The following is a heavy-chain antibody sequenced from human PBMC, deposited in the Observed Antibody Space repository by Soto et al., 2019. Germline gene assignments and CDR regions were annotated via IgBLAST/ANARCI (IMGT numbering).Heavy chain of an antibody. D-gene: IGHD3-3*01. CDR1: GFIFRSHT. CDR3: ARDLERATIFGVADY. V-gene: IGHV3-21*01. Sequence: LRLSCAASGFIFRSHTMSWVRQAPGKGLEWVSSINSGSTYIYYADSAKGRFTISRDNAKNSLYLQMNSLRAEDTAVYCCARDLERATIFGVADYWGQGTLVTVSS. CDR2: INSGSTYI. J-gene: IGHJ4*02.